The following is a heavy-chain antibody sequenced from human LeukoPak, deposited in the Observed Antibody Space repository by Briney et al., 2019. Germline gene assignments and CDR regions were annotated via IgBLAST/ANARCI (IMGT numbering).Heavy chain of an antibody. CDR1: GGSISSYY. Sequence: SETLSLTCTVSGGSISSYYWSWIRQPPGKGLEWIGYIYYSGSTNYNPSLKSRVTISVDTSKNQFSLKLSSVTAADTAVYYCARATETYGSGSYYMDVWGQGTTVTVSS. D-gene: IGHD3-10*01. CDR2: IYYSGST. J-gene: IGHJ6*02. V-gene: IGHV4-59*12. CDR3: ARATETYGSGSYYMDV.